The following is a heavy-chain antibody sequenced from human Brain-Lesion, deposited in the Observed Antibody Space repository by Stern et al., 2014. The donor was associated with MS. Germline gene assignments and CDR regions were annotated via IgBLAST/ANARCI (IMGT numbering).Heavy chain of an antibody. D-gene: IGHD2-21*01. V-gene: IGHV4-34*01. CDR3: ARDVGGAFDY. CDR2: INHSGRI. J-gene: IGHJ4*02. CDR1: GGSFSGYY. Sequence: QVQLQQWGAGLLKPSETLSLTCGVYGGSFSGYYWTWIRQPPGKGLEWIGEINHSGRINYNPSLESRVPMSVDPSKHQLSLRLSSATAADTAVYYCARDVGGAFDYWGQGTLVTVSS.